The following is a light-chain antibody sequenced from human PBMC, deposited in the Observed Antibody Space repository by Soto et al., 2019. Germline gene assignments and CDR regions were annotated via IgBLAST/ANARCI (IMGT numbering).Light chain of an antibody. CDR1: QSVSSSY. CDR2: GAS. Sequence: EIVLTQSPATLSLSPGERATLSCGASQSVSSSYLAWYQQKPGLAPRLLIYGASSRATGIPDRFGGSGSGTDFTLTISRLEPEDFAVYYCQQYGSSPPFTFGQGTKVDIK. CDR3: QQYGSSPPFT. J-gene: IGKJ1*01. V-gene: IGKV3D-20*01.